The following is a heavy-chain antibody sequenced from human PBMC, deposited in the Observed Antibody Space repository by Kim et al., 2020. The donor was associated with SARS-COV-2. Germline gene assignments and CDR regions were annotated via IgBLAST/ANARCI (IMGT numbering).Heavy chain of an antibody. J-gene: IGHJ4*02. Sequence: SVKVSCKASGGTFSSYAISWVRQAPGQGLEWMGGIIPIFGTANYAQKFQGRVTITADESTSTAYMELSSLRSEDTAVYYCARDLYYGSGMNYWGQGTLVTVSS. CDR3: ARDLYYGSGMNY. D-gene: IGHD3-10*01. CDR1: GGTFSSYA. V-gene: IGHV1-69*13. CDR2: IIPIFGTA.